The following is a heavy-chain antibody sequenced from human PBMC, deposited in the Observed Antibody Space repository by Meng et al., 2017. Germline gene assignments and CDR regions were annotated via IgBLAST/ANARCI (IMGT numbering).Heavy chain of an antibody. CDR1: GFTFGSYS. CDR2: ISGGGSYI. V-gene: IGHV3-21*01. CDR3: ARDLPPSYFDY. J-gene: IGHJ4*02. Sequence: GESLKISCAASGFTFGSYSIHWVRQAPGKGLEWVSSISGGGSYIYYADSVRGRFTISRDNARNSLYLRMNSLRVEDTAVYYCARDLPPSYFDYWGQGTLVTGS.